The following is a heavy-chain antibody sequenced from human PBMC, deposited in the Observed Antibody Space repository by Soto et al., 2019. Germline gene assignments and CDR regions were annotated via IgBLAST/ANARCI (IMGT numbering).Heavy chain of an antibody. D-gene: IGHD2-2*01. CDR3: VSSRSAIYGDALDV. Sequence: SLNRRVGGGCRTRCFPERHQQPPGKGLEWTGYIYDDGTTDYNPSLKSRVTILLDMSKNQFSLKLSSVTAADTAVYYCVSSRSAIYGDALDVWGQGTMVTVSS. V-gene: IGHV4-59*03. J-gene: IGHJ3*01. CDR2: IYDDGTT. CDR1: GGCRTRCF.